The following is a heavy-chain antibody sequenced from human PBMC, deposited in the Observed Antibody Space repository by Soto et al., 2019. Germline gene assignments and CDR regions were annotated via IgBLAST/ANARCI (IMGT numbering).Heavy chain of an antibody. Sequence: VASVKVSCKASGFTFTNSAVQWVRQVRLRRLEWIGWIVVGSGNTNYAQKFQERVTITRDMSTSTAYMELSSLRSEDTAVYYCAAKYYDFWRGYYARPEHDYWG. CDR2: IVVGSGNT. J-gene: IGHJ4*01. CDR3: AAKYYDFWRGYYARPEHDY. CDR1: GFTFTNSA. D-gene: IGHD3-3*01. V-gene: IGHV1-58*01.